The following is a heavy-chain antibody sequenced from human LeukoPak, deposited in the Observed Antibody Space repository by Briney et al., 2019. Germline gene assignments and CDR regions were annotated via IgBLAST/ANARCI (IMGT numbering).Heavy chain of an antibody. Sequence: SETLSLTCAVSGGSISSGGYSWSWIRQPPGKGLEWIGYIYHSGNTYYNPSLESRVTISVDRSKNQFSLKLSSVTAADTAVYYCARSRDGYNHDAFDIWGQGTMVTVSS. D-gene: IGHD5-24*01. V-gene: IGHV4-30-2*01. CDR2: IYHSGNT. J-gene: IGHJ3*02. CDR3: ARSRDGYNHDAFDI. CDR1: GGSISSGGYS.